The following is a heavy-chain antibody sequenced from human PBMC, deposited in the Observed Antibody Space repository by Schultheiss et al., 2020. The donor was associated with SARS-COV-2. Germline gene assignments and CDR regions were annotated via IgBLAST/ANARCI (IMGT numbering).Heavy chain of an antibody. CDR2: ISYDGSNK. V-gene: IGHV3-30*03. Sequence: GGSLRLSCAASGFTFSSYGMHWVRQAPGKGLEWVAVISYDGSNKYYADSVKGRFTISRDNSKNTLYLQMNSLRAEDTAVYYCARDRDYDSSGTYSGDAFDIWGQGTMVTVSS. CDR3: ARDRDYDSSGTYSGDAFDI. J-gene: IGHJ3*02. D-gene: IGHD3-22*01. CDR1: GFTFSSYG.